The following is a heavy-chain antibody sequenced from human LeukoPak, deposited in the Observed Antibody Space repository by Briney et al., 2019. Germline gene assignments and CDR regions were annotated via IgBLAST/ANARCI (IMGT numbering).Heavy chain of an antibody. CDR2: ISRTSSSM. CDR3: ARDLDAVVVTRAYRFDP. Sequence: GGSLRLSCAASGFTFSDYIMNWVRHAPRKGLEWVSSISRTSSSMYYADSVKGRFTISRDNAKNSLYRQMNSLRAEDTALYYSARDLDAVVVTRAYRFDPWGQGTLVTVSS. CDR1: GFTFSDYI. V-gene: IGHV3-21*01. D-gene: IGHD2-15*01. J-gene: IGHJ5*02.